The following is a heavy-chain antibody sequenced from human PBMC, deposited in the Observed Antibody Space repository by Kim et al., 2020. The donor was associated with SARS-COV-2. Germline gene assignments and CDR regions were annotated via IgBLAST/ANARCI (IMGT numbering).Heavy chain of an antibody. J-gene: IGHJ4*02. CDR2: IKQDGSEK. CDR1: GFTFSSYW. Sequence: GGSLRLSCAASGFTFSSYWMSWVHQAPGKGLEWVANIKQDGSEKYYVDSVKGRFTISRDNAKNSLYLQMNSLRAEDTAVYYCARDERDYYDSSGYPGDWGQGTLVTVSS. V-gene: IGHV3-7*01. CDR3: ARDERDYYDSSGYPGD. D-gene: IGHD3-22*01.